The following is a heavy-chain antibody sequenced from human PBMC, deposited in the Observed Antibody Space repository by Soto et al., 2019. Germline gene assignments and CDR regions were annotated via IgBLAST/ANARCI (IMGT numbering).Heavy chain of an antibody. D-gene: IGHD3-10*01. CDR3: ASLYYYGSGSSP. V-gene: IGHV3-66*01. CDR1: GFTVSSNY. Sequence: GGSLRLSCAASGFTVSSNYMSWVRQAPGKGLEWVSVIYSGGSTYYADSVKGRFTISRDNSKNTLYLQMNSLRAEDTAVYYCASLYYYGSGSSPWGQGTLVTVSS. J-gene: IGHJ5*02. CDR2: IYSGGST.